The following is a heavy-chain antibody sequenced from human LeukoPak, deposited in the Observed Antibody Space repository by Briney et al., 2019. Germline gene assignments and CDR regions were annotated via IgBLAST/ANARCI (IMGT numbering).Heavy chain of an antibody. Sequence: SETLSLTCTVSGGSIISSSYYWGWIRQPPGKGLEWIGEIYHSGSTNYNPSLKSRVTISVDKSKNQFSLKLSSVTAADTAVYYCATPGDYGDYGAFDIWGQGTMVTVSS. CDR2: IYHSGST. D-gene: IGHD4-17*01. J-gene: IGHJ3*02. CDR1: GGSIISSSYY. V-gene: IGHV4-39*07. CDR3: ATPGDYGDYGAFDI.